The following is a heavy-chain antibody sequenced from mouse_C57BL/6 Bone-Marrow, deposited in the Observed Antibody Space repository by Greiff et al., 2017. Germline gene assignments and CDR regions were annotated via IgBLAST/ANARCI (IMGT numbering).Heavy chain of an antibody. CDR2: ISDGGSYT. D-gene: IGHD1-1*01. CDR3: AREGLLRAMDY. V-gene: IGHV5-4*01. J-gene: IGHJ4*01. CDR1: GFTFSSYA. Sequence: EVQLLQSGGGLVKPGGSLKLSCAASGFTFSSYAMSWVRQTPEKRLEWVGTISDGGSYTYYPDNVKGRFTISRDNAKNNQYLQKSHLKSEDTAMYYCAREGLLRAMDYWGQGTSVTVSS.